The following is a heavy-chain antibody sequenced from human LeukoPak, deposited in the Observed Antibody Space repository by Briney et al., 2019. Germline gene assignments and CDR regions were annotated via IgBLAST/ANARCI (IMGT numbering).Heavy chain of an antibody. V-gene: IGHV4-38-2*02. CDR1: GYPINSGYF. D-gene: IGHD2-15*01. CDR2: IFHTGDV. Sequence: SETLSLPCTVPGYPINSGYFRGWVRPPPGKGPEWVGSIFHTGDVYYNPSLRSRVTLSIDTSKNQVSLKVTSVTAADTALYYCARVVASTSIDSWGQGILVTVSS. CDR3: ARVVASTSIDS. J-gene: IGHJ4*02.